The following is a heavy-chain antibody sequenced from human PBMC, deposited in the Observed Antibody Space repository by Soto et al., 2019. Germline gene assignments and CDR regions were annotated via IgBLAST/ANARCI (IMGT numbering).Heavy chain of an antibody. Sequence: QVQLVQSGAEVKKPGASVKVSCKASGYTFTSYYMHWVRQAPGQGLEWMGIINPSGGSTSYAQKFQGRVTMTRDRSTSPVYRELSSLGSEDTAVYYCAIERSSGWYRVYYYYYYMDVWGKGTTVTVSS. CDR3: AIERSSGWYRVYYYYYYMDV. V-gene: IGHV1-46*03. CDR2: INPSGGST. J-gene: IGHJ6*03. D-gene: IGHD6-19*01. CDR1: GYTFTSYY.